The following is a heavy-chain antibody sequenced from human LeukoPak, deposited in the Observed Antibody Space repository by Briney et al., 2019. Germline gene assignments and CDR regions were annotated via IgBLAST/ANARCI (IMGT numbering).Heavy chain of an antibody. J-gene: IGHJ4*02. CDR2: INPSGGST. V-gene: IGHV1-46*01. Sequence: ASVKVSCKASGGTFSSYAISWVRQAPGQGLEWMGIINPSGGSTNYAQKFQGRVTMTRDMSTSTVYMELSSLSSEDTAVYYCARDSSTAARLGYWGQGTLVTVSS. D-gene: IGHD6-6*01. CDR1: GGTFSSYA. CDR3: ARDSSTAARLGY.